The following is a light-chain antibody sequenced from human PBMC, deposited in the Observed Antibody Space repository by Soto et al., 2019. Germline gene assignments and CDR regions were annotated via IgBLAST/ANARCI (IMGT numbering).Light chain of an antibody. CDR1: QGMGTA. CDR2: AAS. J-gene: IGKJ5*01. V-gene: IGKV1-8*01. CDR3: QQYYDYPIT. Sequence: AIRMTQSPSSLSASTGDRVSITCRASQGMGTALAWYQQKSGQAPKLLIYAASTLQSGVPSRFSGSGSGTDFTLTITSLQSEDFATYYCQQYYDYPITFGQGTRLEIK.